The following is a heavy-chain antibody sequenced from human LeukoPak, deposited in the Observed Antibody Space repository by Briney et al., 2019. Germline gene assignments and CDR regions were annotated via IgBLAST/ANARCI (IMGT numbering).Heavy chain of an antibody. J-gene: IGHJ6*02. D-gene: IGHD3-10*01. CDR3: AKDRGDSLPYYGMDV. CDR2: TSYDGSNK. CDR1: GFTFSSYG. V-gene: IGHV3-30*18. Sequence: GGSLRLSCAASGFTFSSYGMHWVRQAPGKGLEWVAVTSYDGSNKYYGDSVKGRFTISRDNSKNTLYLQMNSLRTEDTAVYYCAKDRGDSLPYYGMDVWGQGTTVTVSS.